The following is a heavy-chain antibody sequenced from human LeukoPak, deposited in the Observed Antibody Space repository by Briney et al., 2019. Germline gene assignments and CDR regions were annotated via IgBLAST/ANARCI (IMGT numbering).Heavy chain of an antibody. CDR1: GFTFDDYG. CDR3: AKDRYSYGLEY. Sequence: GGSLRLSCAASGFTFDDYGMHWVRQAPGKGLEWVSGISWNSGSIGYADSVKGRFTISRDNAKNSLYLQMNSLRAEDTALYYCAKDRYSYGLEYWGQGTLVTVSS. D-gene: IGHD5-18*01. V-gene: IGHV3-9*01. J-gene: IGHJ4*02. CDR2: ISWNSGSI.